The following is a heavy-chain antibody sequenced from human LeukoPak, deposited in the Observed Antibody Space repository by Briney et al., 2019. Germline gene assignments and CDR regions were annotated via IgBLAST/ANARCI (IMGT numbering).Heavy chain of an antibody. CDR1: GFTFSNCA. Sequence: GGSLRLSCAASGFTFSNCAMTWVRQAPGKGLEWVSTITGSGGSIYYADSVRGRFTISRDNSKNTLYLQMNSLRAEDTAIYYCAKDSQPWFGESVRSDYWGQGSQVTVSS. CDR3: AKDSQPWFGESVRSDY. D-gene: IGHD3-10*01. J-gene: IGHJ4*02. CDR2: ITGSGGSI. V-gene: IGHV3-23*01.